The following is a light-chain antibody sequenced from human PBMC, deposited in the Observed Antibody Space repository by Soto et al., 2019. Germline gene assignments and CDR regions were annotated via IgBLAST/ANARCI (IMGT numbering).Light chain of an antibody. J-gene: IGKJ5*01. CDR1: QSISSW. CDR2: AAS. CDR3: QQSYSTPSIT. Sequence: DIQMTQSPSTLSASLGDRVTITCRASQSISSWLAWYQQKPGKAPKLLIYAASSLQSGVPSRFSGSGSGTDFTLTISSLQPEDFATYYCQQSYSTPSITFGQGTRLEIK. V-gene: IGKV1-39*01.